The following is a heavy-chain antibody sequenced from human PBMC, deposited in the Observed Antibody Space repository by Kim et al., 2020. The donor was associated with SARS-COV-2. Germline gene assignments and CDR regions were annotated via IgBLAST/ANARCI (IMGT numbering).Heavy chain of an antibody. CDR1: GFTFSTYG. CDR3: AKNQPGSNRNDMDD. V-gene: IGHV3-23*01. J-gene: IGHJ6*02. D-gene: IGHD3-16*02. CDR2: ISNSGGNT. Sequence: GGYLRLSCAASGFTFSTYGMSWVRQAPGKGLEAVSGISNSGGNTYAADSVKGRFSISRDNSRNTLYLQMNSLRAEDTAIYYCAKNQPGSNRNDMDDWGQG.